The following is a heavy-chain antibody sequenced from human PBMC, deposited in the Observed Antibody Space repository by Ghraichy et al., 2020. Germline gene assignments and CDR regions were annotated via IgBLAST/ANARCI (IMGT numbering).Heavy chain of an antibody. CDR3: ARHANSGSYYGPLNY. V-gene: IGHV4-59*08. D-gene: IGHD1-26*01. CDR2: IYYSGST. CDR1: GGSISSYY. Sequence: SETLSLTCIVSGGSISSYYWSWIRLPPGKGLEWIGNIYYSGSTNYNPSLKSRVTISVDTSKNQFSLKLSSVTAADTAVYYCARHANSGSYYGPLNYWGQGTLVTVSS. J-gene: IGHJ4*02.